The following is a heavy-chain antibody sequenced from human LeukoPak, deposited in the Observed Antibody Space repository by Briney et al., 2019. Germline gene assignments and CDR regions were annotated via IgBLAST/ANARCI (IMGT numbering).Heavy chain of an antibody. V-gene: IGHV4-39*07. CDR2: IYYSGAT. CDR1: GGSISTSSYY. Sequence: PSETLSLTCTVSGGSISTSSYYWGWIRQPPGKGLEWIAYIYYSGATYYNPSLKSRVTISVDTSNNQFSLKLNSVTAADTAVYYCARRWFGESPGYGTWFFDLWGRGTLVTVSS. CDR3: ARRWFGESPGYGTWFFDL. D-gene: IGHD3-10*01. J-gene: IGHJ2*01.